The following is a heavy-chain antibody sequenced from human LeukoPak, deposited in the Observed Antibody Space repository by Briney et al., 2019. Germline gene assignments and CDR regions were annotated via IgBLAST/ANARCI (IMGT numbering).Heavy chain of an antibody. Sequence: SETLSLTCTVSGGSISSNSYYWSWIRQPPGKGLEWIGEINHSGSTNYNPSLKSRVTISVDTSKNQFSLKLSSVTAADTAVYYCARGVSRIQARCYYMDVWGKGTTVTVSS. J-gene: IGHJ6*03. CDR2: INHSGST. CDR1: GGSISSNSYY. CDR3: ARGVSRIQARCYYMDV. V-gene: IGHV4-39*07. D-gene: IGHD5-18*01.